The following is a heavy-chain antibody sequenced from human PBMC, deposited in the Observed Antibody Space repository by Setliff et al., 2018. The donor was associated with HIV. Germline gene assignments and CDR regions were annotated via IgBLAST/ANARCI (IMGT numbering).Heavy chain of an antibody. CDR1: GGSISTGGYY. Sequence: SETLSLTCTVSGGSISTGGYYWSWIRQQPGKGLEWIGYIYYRGTTHYNPSLRSRATLSVDTSKNQFSLNLRSVTVADTAVYYCARTTIVAVPAANCYFDFWGQGDLVTVSS. CDR2: IYYRGTT. D-gene: IGHD2-2*01. CDR3: ARTTIVAVPAANCYFDF. V-gene: IGHV4-31*03. J-gene: IGHJ4*02.